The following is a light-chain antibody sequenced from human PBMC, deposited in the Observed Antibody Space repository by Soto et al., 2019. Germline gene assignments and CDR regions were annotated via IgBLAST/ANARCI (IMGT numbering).Light chain of an antibody. Sequence: EIVLTQSPATLSLSPGDRATLSCRASQSISRSLAWYQQKPGQSPRLLIYDASKRATGIPARFSGSGSGTDFSLTITSQEPEDFAVYYWQQRSDWPPWPFGQGTKVEIK. V-gene: IGKV3-11*01. CDR3: QQRSDWPPWP. J-gene: IGKJ1*01. CDR2: DAS. CDR1: QSISRS.